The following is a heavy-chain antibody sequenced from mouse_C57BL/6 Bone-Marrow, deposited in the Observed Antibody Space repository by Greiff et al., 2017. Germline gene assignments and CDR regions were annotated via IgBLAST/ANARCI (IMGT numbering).Heavy chain of an antibody. CDR3: ARDREGLRRDWYFDV. CDR1: GFTFSSYA. D-gene: IGHD2-4*01. V-gene: IGHV5-4*01. Sequence: EVQLVESGGGLVKPGGSLKLSCAASGFTFSSYAMSWVRQTPEKRLEWVATISDGGSYTYYPDNVKGRFTIARDNAKNNLYLQMSHLKSEDTAMYYCARDREGLRRDWYFDVWGTGTTVTVSS. CDR2: ISDGGSYT. J-gene: IGHJ1*03.